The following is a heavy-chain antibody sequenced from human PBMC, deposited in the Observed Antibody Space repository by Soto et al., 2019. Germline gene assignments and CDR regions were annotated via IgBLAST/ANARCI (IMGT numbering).Heavy chain of an antibody. CDR2: ISYDGSNK. Sequence: GGSLRLSCAASGFTFSSYGMHWVRQAPGKGLEWVAVISYDGSNKYYADSVKGRFTISRDNSKNTLYLQMNSLRAEDTAVYYCAKATIVLMVYANYGMDVWGQGTTVTVSS. V-gene: IGHV3-30*18. D-gene: IGHD2-8*01. J-gene: IGHJ6*02. CDR1: GFTFSSYG. CDR3: AKATIVLMVYANYGMDV.